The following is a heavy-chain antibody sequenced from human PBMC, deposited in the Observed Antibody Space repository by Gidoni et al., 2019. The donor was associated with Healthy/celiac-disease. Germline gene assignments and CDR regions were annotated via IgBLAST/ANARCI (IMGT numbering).Heavy chain of an antibody. CDR2: ISYDVSNK. D-gene: IGHD2-15*01. CDR3: AKTVVVRAGIDY. Sequence: QVQLVESGGGVVQPGRSLRLSCADSGFTFSSYGMHWVRQAPGKGLEWVAVISYDVSNKSYADSVKGRFTISRDNSKNTLYLQMNSLRAEDTAVYYCAKTVVVRAGIDYWGQGTLVTVSS. J-gene: IGHJ4*02. V-gene: IGHV3-30*18. CDR1: GFTFSSYG.